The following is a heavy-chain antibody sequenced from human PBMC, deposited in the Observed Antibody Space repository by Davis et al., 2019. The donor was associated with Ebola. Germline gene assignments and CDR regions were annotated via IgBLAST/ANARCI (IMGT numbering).Heavy chain of an antibody. V-gene: IGHV5-51*01. CDR1: GYSFTSYW. J-gene: IGHJ6*02. CDR3: ARLRLRDSYYYGMDV. D-gene: IGHD4-17*01. CDR2: IYPSDSDT. Sequence: GESLKTPCKGSGYSFTSYWIGWVRQTPGKGLEWMGIIYPSDSDTRYSPSFQGQVTISVAKSISTAYLQWSSLKASDTAMYYCARLRLRDSYYYGMDVWGQGTTVTVSS.